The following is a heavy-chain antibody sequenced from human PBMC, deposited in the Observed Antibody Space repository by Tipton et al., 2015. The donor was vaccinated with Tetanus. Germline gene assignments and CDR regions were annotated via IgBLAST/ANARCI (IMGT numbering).Heavy chain of an antibody. CDR3: TTPGIVGSGYQVDY. Sequence: SLRLSCATSGLFFKNAWMNWVRQAPGKGLEWVGRIKKTDDGGTTDYSARVKDRFSISRNDSKDTLFLQMNSLKTEDTAGYYCTTPGIVGSGYQVDYWGGGARVVVSS. CDR1: GLFFKNAW. CDR2: IKKTDDGGTT. J-gene: IGHJ4*02. D-gene: IGHD1-26*01. V-gene: IGHV3-15*07.